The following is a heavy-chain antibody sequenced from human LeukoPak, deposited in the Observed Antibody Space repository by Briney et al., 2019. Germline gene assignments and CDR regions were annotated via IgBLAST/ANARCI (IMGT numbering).Heavy chain of an antibody. J-gene: IGHJ4*02. Sequence: SETLSLTCTVSGGSISSGDCYWSCIRQPPGKGLEWIGYIYYSGSTYYNPSLKSRVTISVDTSKNQFSLKLISVTAADTAVYYCARGAYATHFDSWGQGTLVTVSS. D-gene: IGHD2-2*01. CDR1: GGSISSGDCY. CDR2: IYYSGST. CDR3: ARGAYATHFDS. V-gene: IGHV4-30-4*02.